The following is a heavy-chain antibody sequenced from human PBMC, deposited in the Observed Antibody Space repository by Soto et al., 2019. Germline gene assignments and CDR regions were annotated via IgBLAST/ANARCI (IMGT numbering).Heavy chain of an antibody. CDR1: GFTFSSYA. J-gene: IGHJ4*02. D-gene: IGHD3-3*01. V-gene: IGHV3-23*01. Sequence: GGSLRLSCAASGFTFSSYAMSWVRQAPGKGLEWVSAISGSGGSTYYADSVKGRFTISRDNSKSTLYLQMNSLRAEDTAVYYCAKARRAATIFGVVRPIDYWGQGTLVTVSS. CDR2: ISGSGGST. CDR3: AKARRAATIFGVVRPIDY.